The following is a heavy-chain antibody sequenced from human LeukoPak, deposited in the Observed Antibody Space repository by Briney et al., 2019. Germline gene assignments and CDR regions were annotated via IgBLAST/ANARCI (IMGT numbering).Heavy chain of an antibody. J-gene: IGHJ4*02. CDR2: INHSGST. D-gene: IGHD2-2*01. V-gene: IGHV4-34*01. CDR3: ARAVPRYCSSTSCLPPY. CDR1: GGSFSGYY. Sequence: SETLSLTCAVYGGSFSGYYWSWIRQPPGKGLEWIGEINHSGSTNYNPSLKSRVTISVDTSKNQFSLKRSSVTAADTAVYYCARAVPRYCSSTSCLPPYWGQGTLVTVSS.